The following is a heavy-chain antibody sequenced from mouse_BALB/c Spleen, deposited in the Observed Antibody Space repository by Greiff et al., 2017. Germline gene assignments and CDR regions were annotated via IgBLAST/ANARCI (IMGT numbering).Heavy chain of an antibody. CDR1: GYTFTSYY. V-gene: IGHV1S56*01. CDR2: IYPGNVNT. CDR3: VYGNYGYAMDY. Sequence: QVQLQQSGPELVKPGASVRISCKASGYTFTSYYIHWVKQRPGQGLEWIGWIYPGNVNTKYNEKFKGKATLTADKSSSTAYMQLSSLTSEASAVYFCVYGNYGYAMDYWGQGTSVTVSA. J-gene: IGHJ4*01. D-gene: IGHD2-1*01.